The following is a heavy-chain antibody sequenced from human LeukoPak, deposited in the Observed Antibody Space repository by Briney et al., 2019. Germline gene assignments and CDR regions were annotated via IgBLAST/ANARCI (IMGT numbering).Heavy chain of an antibody. D-gene: IGHD3-10*01. Sequence: ASVKLSCKAAGYTFTSYEIKWVGEAAGQGLEWMGWMNPNSGKTGYAQKFQGRVTMTRNTSISTAYMELSSLRSEDTAVYYCARGYYYGSGSYNCWGQGTLVTVSS. CDR1: GYTFTSYE. CDR3: ARGYYYGSGSYNC. J-gene: IGHJ4*02. CDR2: MNPNSGKT. V-gene: IGHV1-8*01.